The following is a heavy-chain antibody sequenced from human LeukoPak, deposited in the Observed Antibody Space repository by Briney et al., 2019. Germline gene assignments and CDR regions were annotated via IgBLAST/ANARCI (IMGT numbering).Heavy chain of an antibody. V-gene: IGHV3-23*01. J-gene: IGHJ3*02. CDR1: GFIFSSHG. Sequence: GGTLRLSCAASGFIFSSHGMNWVRQAPGKGLEWVSGISPSGDITYYADSVKGRFTISRDNAKNSLYLQMNSLRAEDTAVYYCAKERRELRYFDWLSHGAFDIWGQGTMVTVSS. D-gene: IGHD3-9*01. CDR3: AKERRELRYFDWLSHGAFDI. CDR2: ISPSGDIT.